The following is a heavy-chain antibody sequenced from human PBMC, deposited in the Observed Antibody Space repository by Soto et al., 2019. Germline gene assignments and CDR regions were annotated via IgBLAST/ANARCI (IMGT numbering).Heavy chain of an antibody. Sequence: QVQLVQSGAEVKKPGSSVKVSCKASGGTFSSYTISWVRQAPGQGLEWMGRIIPILGIANYAQKFQGRVTITADKSTSTAYMELSSLRSEDTAVYYCARDCSSTSRPRPGYWGQGTLVTVSS. D-gene: IGHD2-2*01. CDR1: GGTFSSYT. CDR2: IIPILGIA. V-gene: IGHV1-69*08. CDR3: ARDCSSTSRPRPGY. J-gene: IGHJ4*02.